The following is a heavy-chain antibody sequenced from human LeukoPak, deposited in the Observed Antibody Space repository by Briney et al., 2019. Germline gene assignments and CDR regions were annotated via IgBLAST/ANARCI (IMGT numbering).Heavy chain of an antibody. V-gene: IGHV3-74*01. CDR1: GFTFSSYW. CDR2: INSDGSST. Sequence: GGSLRLSCAAPGFTFSSYWMHWVRQAPGKGLVWVSRINSDGSSTSYADSVKGRFTISRDNAKDTLYLQMNSLRAEDTAVYYCAREVVRGVSLDYWGQGTLVTVSS. CDR3: AREVVRGVSLDY. D-gene: IGHD3-10*01. J-gene: IGHJ4*02.